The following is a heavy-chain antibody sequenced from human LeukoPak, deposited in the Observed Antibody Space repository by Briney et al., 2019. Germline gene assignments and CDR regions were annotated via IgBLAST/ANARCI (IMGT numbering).Heavy chain of an antibody. CDR3: ARDLLDYSAFDI. J-gene: IGHJ3*02. Sequence: SETLSLTCTVSGGSVSSGDYYWSWIRQPPGRGLEWIGYIYYSGSTYYNPSLESRVTISVDTSKNQFSLKLSSVTAADTAVYYCARDLLDYSAFDIWGQGTMVTVSS. D-gene: IGHD2-21*01. CDR1: GGSVSSGDYY. CDR2: IYYSGST. V-gene: IGHV4-30-4*01.